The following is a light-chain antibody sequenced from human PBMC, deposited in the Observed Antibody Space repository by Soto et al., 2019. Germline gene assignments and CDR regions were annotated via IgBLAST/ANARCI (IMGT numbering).Light chain of an antibody. Sequence: QSVLTQPPSVSGAPGQRVTISCTGSSSNIGAAYDVHWYQRLPGTAPKLLIYGNNNRPSGVPDRFSGSKSGTSASLAITGLQAEDEADYFCGSYTGNIYVFGNGTKVTVL. V-gene: IGLV1-40*01. CDR2: GNN. J-gene: IGLJ1*01. CDR3: GSYTGNIYV. CDR1: SSNIGAAYD.